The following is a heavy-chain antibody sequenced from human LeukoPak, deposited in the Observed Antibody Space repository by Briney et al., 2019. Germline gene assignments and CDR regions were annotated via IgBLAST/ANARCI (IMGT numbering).Heavy chain of an antibody. CDR3: ARGSGIHAWNLQH. Sequence: PSETLPLTCSVSDDSISDYYWCWIRQPPGRGLEWIGYTRYGGTTSQNPSLKSRVTMSVDTSKNRLSLRLTSVTAADTAVYYCARGSGIHAWNLQHWGQGILVTVSS. CDR1: DDSISDYY. CDR2: TRYGGTT. J-gene: IGHJ1*01. D-gene: IGHD1-1*01. V-gene: IGHV4-59*01.